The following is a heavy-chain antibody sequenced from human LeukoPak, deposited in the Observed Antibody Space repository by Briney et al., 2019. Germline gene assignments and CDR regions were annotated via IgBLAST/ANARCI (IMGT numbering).Heavy chain of an antibody. Sequence: GGSLRLSCAASGFTFSDYYMSWLRQAPGKGAEWVSYISSSGSTIDYADSVKGRFTISRDNAKNSLYLQMNSLRAEDTAVYFCAGGTYYFDFWGQGTLVTVSS. CDR3: AGGTYYFDF. D-gene: IGHD1-26*01. J-gene: IGHJ4*02. CDR1: GFTFSDYY. CDR2: ISSSGSTI. V-gene: IGHV3-11*01.